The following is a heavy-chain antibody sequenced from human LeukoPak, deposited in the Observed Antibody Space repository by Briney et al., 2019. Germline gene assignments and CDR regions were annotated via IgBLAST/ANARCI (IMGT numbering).Heavy chain of an antibody. CDR1: GGSISSGGYY. D-gene: IGHD3-3*01. J-gene: IGHJ6*03. Sequence: SETLSLTCTVSGGSISSGGYYWSWIRQHPGKGLEWIGYIYYSGSTYYNPSLKSRVTISVDTSKNQFSPKLSSVTAADTAVYYCARATYDFWSGYYHYYMDVWGKGTTVTVSS. V-gene: IGHV4-31*03. CDR2: IYYSGST. CDR3: ARATYDFWSGYYHYYMDV.